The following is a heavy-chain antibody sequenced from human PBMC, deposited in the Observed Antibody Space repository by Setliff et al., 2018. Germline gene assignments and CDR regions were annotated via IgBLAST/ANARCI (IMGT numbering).Heavy chain of an antibody. V-gene: IGHV4-38-2*01. J-gene: IGHJ2*01. CDR3: ASTRREGSPRWYFDL. CDR1: GFSISSGYY. D-gene: IGHD1-26*01. CDR2: IYTSGST. Sequence: NPSETLSLTCAVSGFSISSGYYWGWIRQPPGKGLEWIGHIYTSGSTNYNPSLKSRVTISVDTSKNQFSLKLSSVTAADTAVYYCASTRREGSPRWYFDLWGRGTLVTSPQ.